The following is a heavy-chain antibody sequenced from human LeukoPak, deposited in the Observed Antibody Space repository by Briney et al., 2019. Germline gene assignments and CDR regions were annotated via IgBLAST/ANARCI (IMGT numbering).Heavy chain of an antibody. CDR1: GYTFTGYY. V-gene: IGHV1-2*02. CDR2: INPNSGGT. CDR3: ARGFIRDRRGIRLGIAAADEFDY. J-gene: IGHJ4*02. D-gene: IGHD6-13*01. Sequence: ASVKVSCKASGYTFTGYYMHWVRQAPGQGLEWMGWINPNSGGTNYSQKFQGRVTITRDTSASTAYMELSSLRSEDTAVYYYARGFIRDRRGIRLGIAAADEFDYWGQGTLVTVSS.